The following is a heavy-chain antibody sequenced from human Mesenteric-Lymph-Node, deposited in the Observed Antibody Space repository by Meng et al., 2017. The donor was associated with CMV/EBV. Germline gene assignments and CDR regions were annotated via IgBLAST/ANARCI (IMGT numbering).Heavy chain of an antibody. J-gene: IGHJ6*02. CDR2: IYYSGST. D-gene: IGHD3-3*01. CDR3: ARPPYYDFWSGYFSSRGVGYGMDV. CDR1: GGSISSSSYY. V-gene: IGHV4-39*01. Sequence: GSLRLSCTVSGGSISSSSYYWGWIRQPPGKGLEWIGSIYYSGSTYYNPSLKSRVTISVDTSKNQFSLKLSSVTAADTAVYYCARPPYYDFWSGYFSSRGVGYGMDVWGQGTTVTVSS.